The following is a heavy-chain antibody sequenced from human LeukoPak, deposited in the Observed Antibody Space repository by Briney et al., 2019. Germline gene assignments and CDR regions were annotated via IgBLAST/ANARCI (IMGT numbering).Heavy chain of an antibody. CDR2: IFDGKTI. CDR3: ASGAWAARLNS. CDR1: GESLNYYY. Sequence: SETLSLTCAVYGESLNYYYWSWIRQSPGEGLEWIGDIFDGKTINYNPSLKSRVTISAATSSQQFSLNLKSVTAADTAVYFCASGAWAARLNSWAQEALVIVSS. J-gene: IGHJ4*02. D-gene: IGHD4-23*01. V-gene: IGHV4-34*12.